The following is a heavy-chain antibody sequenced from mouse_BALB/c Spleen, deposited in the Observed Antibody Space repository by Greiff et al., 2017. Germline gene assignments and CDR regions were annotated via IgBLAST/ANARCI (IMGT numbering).Heavy chain of an antibody. CDR1: GFSLTSYG. J-gene: IGHJ4*01. CDR3: ARDQRDNYAMDY. V-gene: IGHV2-9*02. CDR2: IWAGGST. Sequence: QVQLQQSGPGLVEPSQSLSISCTVSGFSLTSYGVHWVRQPPGKGLEWLGAIWAGGSTNYYSALMSRLSISKDNSKSQVFLIMNSLQTDDTAMYYCARDQRDNYAMDYWGQGTSVTVSS.